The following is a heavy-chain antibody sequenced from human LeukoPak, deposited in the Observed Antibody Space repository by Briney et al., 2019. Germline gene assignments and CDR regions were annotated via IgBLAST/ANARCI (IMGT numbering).Heavy chain of an antibody. CDR3: AKDRLAQSGNSYGYDYFDY. Sequence: PGGSLRLSCAASGFTFSSYGMHWVRQAPGKGLEWVAVISYAGNNQFYEDSVKGRFTISRDNSKNTLYLQMNSLQPEDTAVYFCAKDRLAQSGNSYGYDYFDYWGQGTLVTVSS. V-gene: IGHV3-30*18. CDR2: ISYAGNNQ. J-gene: IGHJ4*02. D-gene: IGHD5-18*01. CDR1: GFTFSSYG.